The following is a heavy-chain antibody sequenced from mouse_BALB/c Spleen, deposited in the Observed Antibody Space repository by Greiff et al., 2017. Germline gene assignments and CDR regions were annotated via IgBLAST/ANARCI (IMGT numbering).Heavy chain of an antibody. CDR3: ARHGDGYYFYAMDY. CDR1: GFTFSSYY. J-gene: IGHJ4*01. D-gene: IGHD2-3*01. CDR2: INSNGGST. Sequence: EVHLVESGGGLVKPGGSLKLSCAASGFTFSSYYMSWVRQTPEKRLELVAAINSNGGSTYYPDTVKGRCTISRDNAKNTLYLQMSSLKSEDTALYYCARHGDGYYFYAMDYWGQGTSVTVSS. V-gene: IGHV5-6-2*01.